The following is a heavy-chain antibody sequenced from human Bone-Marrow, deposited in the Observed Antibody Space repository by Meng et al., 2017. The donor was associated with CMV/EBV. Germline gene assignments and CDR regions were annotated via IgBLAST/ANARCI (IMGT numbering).Heavy chain of an antibody. D-gene: IGHD6-13*01. Sequence: GESLKISCAASGFTFSSYWMTWVRQAPGKGLEWVANINQDGSEKYYVDSVKGRFTISRDNAKNTLYLQMNSLRAEDTAVYYCAKEEYSSSWYGYYGMDVWGQGTTVTVSS. CDR3: AKEEYSSSWYGYYGMDV. CDR2: INQDGSEK. CDR1: GFTFSSYW. J-gene: IGHJ6*02. V-gene: IGHV3-7*03.